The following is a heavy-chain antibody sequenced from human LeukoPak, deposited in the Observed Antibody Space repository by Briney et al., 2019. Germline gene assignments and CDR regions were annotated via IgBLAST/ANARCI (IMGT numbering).Heavy chain of an antibody. D-gene: IGHD2-2*01. CDR1: GGSFSGYY. CDR2: INHSGST. CDR3: ARATPCSSTSCEQRAFYYYYMDV. V-gene: IGHV4-34*01. J-gene: IGHJ6*03. Sequence: SETLSLTCAVYGGSFSGYYWSWIRQPPGKGLEWIGEINHSGSTNYNPSLKSRVTISVDTSKNKFSLKLSPVTAADTAVYYCARATPCSSTSCEQRAFYYYYMDVWGKGTTVTVSS.